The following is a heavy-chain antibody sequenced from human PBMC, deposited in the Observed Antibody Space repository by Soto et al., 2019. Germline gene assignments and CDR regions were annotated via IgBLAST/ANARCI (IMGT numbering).Heavy chain of an antibody. Sequence: QVQLVESGGGVVQPGRSLRLSCAASGFTFSSYGMHWVRQAPGKGLEWVAVISYDGSNKYYADSVKGRFTIARDNSKNTVYLQMNGLRAEDTAVYYCAKPRKITSLLLYYCDYWGQGTLVTVSS. CDR3: AKPRKITSLLLYYCDY. D-gene: IGHD2-15*01. CDR2: ISYDGSNK. J-gene: IGHJ4*02. V-gene: IGHV3-30*18. CDR1: GFTFSSYG.